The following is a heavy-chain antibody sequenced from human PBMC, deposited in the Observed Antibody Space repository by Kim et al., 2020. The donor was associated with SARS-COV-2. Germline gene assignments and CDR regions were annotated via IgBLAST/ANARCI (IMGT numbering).Heavy chain of an antibody. CDR3: AKEEY. V-gene: IGHV3-23*01. Sequence: SGSGGSTTDADSGKGRFTISRDNSKHTLYLQMNSLRAEDTAVYYCAKEEYWGQGTLVTVSS. CDR2: SGSGGST. J-gene: IGHJ4*02.